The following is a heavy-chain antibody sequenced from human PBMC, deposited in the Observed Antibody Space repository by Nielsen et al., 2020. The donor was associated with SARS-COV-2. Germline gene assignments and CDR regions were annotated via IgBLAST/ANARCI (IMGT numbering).Heavy chain of an antibody. CDR1: GFTFSSYS. V-gene: IGHV3-48*04. CDR2: ISSSGSTI. CDR3: ARDQRFATVTTYYYYYGMDV. D-gene: IGHD4-17*01. Sequence: GESLKISCAASGFTFSSYSMNWVRQAPGKGLEWVSYISSSGSTIYYADSVKGRFTISRDNAKNSLYLQMNSLRAEDTAVYYCARDQRFATVTTYYYYYGMDVWGQGTTVTVSS. J-gene: IGHJ6*02.